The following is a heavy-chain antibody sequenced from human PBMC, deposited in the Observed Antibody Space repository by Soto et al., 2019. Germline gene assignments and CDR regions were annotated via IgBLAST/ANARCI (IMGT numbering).Heavy chain of an antibody. J-gene: IGHJ4*02. Sequence: GGSLRLSCAASGFTFSSYEMNWVRQAPGKGLEWVSYISSDGRTIYYGDSVKGRFTISRDNAKNSLYLQMNSLRAEDTAVYYCERDSGYDPFDYWGQGTLVTVSS. V-gene: IGHV3-48*03. D-gene: IGHD5-12*01. CDR1: GFTFSSYE. CDR2: ISSDGRTI. CDR3: ERDSGYDPFDY.